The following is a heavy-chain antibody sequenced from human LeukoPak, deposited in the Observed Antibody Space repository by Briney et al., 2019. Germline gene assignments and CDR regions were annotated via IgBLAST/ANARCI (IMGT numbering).Heavy chain of an antibody. CDR2: ISAYNGNT. D-gene: IGHD3-16*02. CDR3: ARDYDYVWGSYRPPGY. CDR1: GYTFTSYG. Sequence: ASVKVSCKASGYTFTSYGISWVRQAPGQGLEWMGWISAYNGNTNYAQKLQGRVTMTTDTFTSTAYMELRSLRSDDTAVYYCARDYDYVWGSYRPPGYWGQGTLVTVSS. V-gene: IGHV1-18*01. J-gene: IGHJ4*02.